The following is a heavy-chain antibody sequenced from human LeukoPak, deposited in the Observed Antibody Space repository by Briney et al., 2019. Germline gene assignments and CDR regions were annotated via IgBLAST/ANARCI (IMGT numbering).Heavy chain of an antibody. V-gene: IGHV4-34*01. Sequence: SETLSLTCAVYGGSFSSYYWSWISQPPGKGLEWIGEINHSGSTNYNPSRKSRVTISVDTSKNQFSLKLSSVTAADTAIYYCVRQGDHTAMVPDYWGQGTLVTVSS. CDR2: INHSGST. J-gene: IGHJ4*02. CDR3: VRQGDHTAMVPDY. D-gene: IGHD5-18*01. CDR1: GGSFSSYY.